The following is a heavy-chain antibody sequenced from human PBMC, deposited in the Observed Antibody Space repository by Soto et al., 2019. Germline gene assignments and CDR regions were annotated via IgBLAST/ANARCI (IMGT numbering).Heavy chain of an antibody. CDR1: GFTLSSYA. CDR3: AKGMGPYYYYGMDV. V-gene: IGHV3-23*01. Sequence: GGSLRLSCAASGFTLSSYAMSWVRQAPGKGLEWVSAISGSGGSTYYADSVKGRFTISRDNSKNTLYLQMNSLRAEDTAVYYCAKGMGPYYYYGMDVWGQGTTVTVSS. CDR2: ISGSGGST. J-gene: IGHJ6*02.